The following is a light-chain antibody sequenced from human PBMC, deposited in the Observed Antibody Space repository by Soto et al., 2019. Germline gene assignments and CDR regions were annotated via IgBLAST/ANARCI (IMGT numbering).Light chain of an antibody. J-gene: IGLJ1*01. CDR1: SSDFNYYNS. CDR2: NVS. CDR3: TSYTSSSTYV. Sequence: QSALTQPASVSGSPGQSITISCSGTSSDFNYYNSVSWYQHHPGKAPKLMIYNVSNRPSGVSSRFSGSKSGNTASLTISGLQAEGEADYYCTSYTSSSTYVFGTGTKLTVL. V-gene: IGLV2-14*03.